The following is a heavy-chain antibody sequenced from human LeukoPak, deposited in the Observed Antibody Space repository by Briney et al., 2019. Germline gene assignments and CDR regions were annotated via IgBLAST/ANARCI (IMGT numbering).Heavy chain of an antibody. CDR1: GYTFTGYY. V-gene: IGHV1-2*02. Sequence: ASVKVSCKASGYTFTGYYMHWVRQAPGQGLEWMGWFNPNSGGTNYAQKFQGRVTMTRDTSISTAYMELSRLRSDDTAVYYCARGESNTYYYGSGSYFGTRIDYWGQGTLVTVSS. CDR2: FNPNSGGT. D-gene: IGHD3-10*01. CDR3: ARGESNTYYYGSGSYFGTRIDY. J-gene: IGHJ4*02.